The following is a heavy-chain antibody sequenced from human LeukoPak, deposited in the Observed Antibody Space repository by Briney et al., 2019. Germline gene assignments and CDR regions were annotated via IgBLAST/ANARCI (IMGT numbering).Heavy chain of an antibody. CDR2: ISGSGGST. V-gene: IGHV3-23*01. CDR3: AKGGGLKQLASSWFDP. J-gene: IGHJ5*02. CDR1: GFIFSNYA. D-gene: IGHD6-6*01. Sequence: PGGSLRLSCAASGFIFSNYAMSWVRQAPGKGLEWVSAISGSGGSTYYADSVKGRFTISRDNSKNALYLQMNSLRAEDTAVYYCAKGGGLKQLASSWFDPWGQGTLVTVSS.